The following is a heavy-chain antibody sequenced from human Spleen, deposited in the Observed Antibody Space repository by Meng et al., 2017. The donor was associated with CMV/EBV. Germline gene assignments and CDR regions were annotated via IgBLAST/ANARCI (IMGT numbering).Heavy chain of an antibody. D-gene: IGHD5-12*01. Sequence: ASVKVSCKASGYTFTGYQMHWVRQAPGQGLEWMGWIHPNGGSTNYAQKFQGRVTMTRDTSISTAYMELSSLRSEDTAVYYCARGRWSGYDYWGQGTLVTVSS. CDR1: GYTFTGYQ. CDR2: IHPNGGST. V-gene: IGHV1-2*02. J-gene: IGHJ4*02. CDR3: ARGRWSGYDY.